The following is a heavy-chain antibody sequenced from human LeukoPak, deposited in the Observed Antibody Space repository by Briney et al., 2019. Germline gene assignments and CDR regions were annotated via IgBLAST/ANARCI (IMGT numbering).Heavy chain of an antibody. Sequence: PSETLSLTCTVSGVSVSSGGYYWSWIRQPPGKTLEWIGHFYYRGDTDYNPSLNSRVTKSVDTSKNQVSLKLSSVTAADTAVYYCARVSLTMILNYWGQGTLVTVSS. D-gene: IGHD3-22*01. CDR3: ARVSLTMILNY. CDR2: FYYRGDT. V-gene: IGHV4-61*08. CDR1: GVSVSSGGYY. J-gene: IGHJ4*02.